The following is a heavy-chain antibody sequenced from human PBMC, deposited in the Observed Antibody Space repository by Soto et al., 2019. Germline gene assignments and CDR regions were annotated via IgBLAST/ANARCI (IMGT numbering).Heavy chain of an antibody. J-gene: IGHJ4*02. Sequence: KTSETLSLTCTVSGASISVHSYYWTWIRQPPGKGLEWIGSSYYSGTTYFNPSLKSRVTISVDTSKNQFSLKLSSVTAADTAVYYCASHSSGWYWGQGTLVTVSS. CDR3: ASHSSGWY. CDR1: GASISVHSYY. CDR2: SYYSGTT. D-gene: IGHD6-19*01. V-gene: IGHV4-39*01.